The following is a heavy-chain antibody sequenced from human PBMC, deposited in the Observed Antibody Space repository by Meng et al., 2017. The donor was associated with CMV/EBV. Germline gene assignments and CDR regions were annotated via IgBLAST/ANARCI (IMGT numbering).Heavy chain of an antibody. J-gene: IGHJ5*02. Sequence: VPLQESGPGLVNPSEPLSLPCTVSGGSISSYYWSWIRQPAGKGLEWIGRIYTSGSTNYNPSLKSRVTMSVDTSKNQFSLKLSSVTAADTAVYYCARDLMNCSSTSCANWFDPWGQGTLVTVSS. V-gene: IGHV4-4*07. CDR3: ARDLMNCSSTSCANWFDP. D-gene: IGHD2-2*01. CDR2: IYTSGST. CDR1: GGSISSYY.